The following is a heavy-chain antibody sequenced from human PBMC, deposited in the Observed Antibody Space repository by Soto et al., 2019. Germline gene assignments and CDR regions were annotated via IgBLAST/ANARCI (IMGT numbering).Heavy chain of an antibody. CDR3: AHIMITYGGVIGLDAFDN. J-gene: IGHJ3*02. V-gene: IGHV2-5*02. D-gene: IGHD3-16*02. CDR2: IYWDDDR. CDR1: GFSLNTRGVG. Sequence: SVPTLVNPTHTLTLTCTFSGFSLNTRGVGVGWIRQPPGKALEWLAVIYWDDDRRYSPSLNSRLTITKDTPRNQVVLTMTNMDPVDTATYYCAHIMITYGGVIGLDAFDNWGQGTMVTV.